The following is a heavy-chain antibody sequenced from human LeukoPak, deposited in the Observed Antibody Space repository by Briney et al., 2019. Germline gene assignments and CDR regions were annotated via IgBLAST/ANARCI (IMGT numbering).Heavy chain of an antibody. CDR1: GGSFSGYY. J-gene: IGHJ4*02. D-gene: IGHD3-22*01. CDR2: INHSGST. Sequence: SETLSLTCAVYGGSFSGYYWSWIRQPPGKGLEWIGEINHSGSTNYNPSLKSRVTISVDTSKNQFSLKLSSVTAADTAVYYCARGRTCYYDSSRFADYWGQGTLVTVSS. CDR3: ARGRTCYYDSSRFADY. V-gene: IGHV4-34*01.